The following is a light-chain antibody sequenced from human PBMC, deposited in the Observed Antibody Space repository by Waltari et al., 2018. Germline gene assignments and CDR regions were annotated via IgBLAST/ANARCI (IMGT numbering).Light chain of an antibody. V-gene: IGKV1-5*01. CDR1: QSISTW. J-gene: IGKJ4*01. Sequence: DIQMTQSPSTLSASVGDTVTITCRASQSISTWLAWYQQKPGKAPKLRNYDASILESVVPSRCGGSGSGTEFTLTISSLQPDDFATYYCQQYNSYLLTFGGGTKVEIK. CDR2: DAS. CDR3: QQYNSYLLT.